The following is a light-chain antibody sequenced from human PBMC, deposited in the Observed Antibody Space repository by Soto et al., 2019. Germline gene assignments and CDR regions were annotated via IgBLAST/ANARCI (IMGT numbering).Light chain of an antibody. CDR3: SSYAGSSNV. V-gene: IGLV2-8*01. CDR2: EVN. CDR1: SSDVGGYNY. J-gene: IGLJ1*01. Sequence: QCALTQPPSASGSPGQLVGISCTGTSSDVGGYNYVSWYQQHPGKAPKLMIYEVNKRPSGVPDRFSGSKSGNTASLTVSGLQAEDEAEYYCSSYAGSSNVFGTGTKLTVL.